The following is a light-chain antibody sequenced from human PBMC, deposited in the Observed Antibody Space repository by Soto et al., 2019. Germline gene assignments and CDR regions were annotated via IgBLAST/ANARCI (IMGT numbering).Light chain of an antibody. CDR2: ASS. J-gene: IGKJ5*01. Sequence: EIVLTQSPGTLSLSPGERATLSCKTSQTSGSNFLAWYQHKPGQAPMLLIYASSNRATGIPDRFSGSASGPDFTLTINRLEPEDFAVYYCQLYGISPQFGQGTRLEN. V-gene: IGKV3-20*01. CDR1: QTSGSNF. CDR3: QLYGISPQ.